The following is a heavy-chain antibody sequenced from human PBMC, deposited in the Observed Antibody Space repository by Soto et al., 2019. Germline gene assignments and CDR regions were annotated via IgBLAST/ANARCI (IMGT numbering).Heavy chain of an antibody. CDR2: IITLLGST. V-gene: IGHV1-69*01. CDR3: AMSDGPYFYYGIDV. J-gene: IGHJ6*02. Sequence: QVQVEQSGAEVKKPGSSLKVSCMTSGGPFSSQAFNWVRQARGHGLEWMGGIITLLGSTTYAQKFQDRGTFTADESTSTVYMTLRSLRTEDTATYFCAMSDGPYFYYGIDVWGRGTTVTVSS. CDR1: GGPFSSQA. D-gene: IGHD2-21*01.